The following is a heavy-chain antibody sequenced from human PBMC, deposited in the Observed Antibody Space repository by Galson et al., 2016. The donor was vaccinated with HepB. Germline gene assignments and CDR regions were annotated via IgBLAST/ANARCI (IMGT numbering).Heavy chain of an antibody. V-gene: IGHV3-66*02. CDR1: GFTVSSNY. J-gene: IGHJ4*02. CDR3: TKDSLIYSSSWYSFHY. D-gene: IGHD6-13*01. Sequence: SLRLSCAASGFTVSSNYMTWVRQAPGKGLEWVSLIYSAGSTYYADSVKGRFTISRDDSKNTLYLQMNRLRAEDTALYYCTKDSLIYSSSWYSFHYWGQGTLFTVSS. CDR2: IYSAGST.